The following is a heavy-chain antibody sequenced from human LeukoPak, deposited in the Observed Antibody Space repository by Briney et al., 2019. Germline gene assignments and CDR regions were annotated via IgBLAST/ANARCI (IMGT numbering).Heavy chain of an antibody. CDR1: GFTIDDYA. D-gene: IGHD3-16*02. Sequence: SLRLSCVASGFTIDDYAKHWVRHAPGKGLGGVSILSWNSSRIDYADSVKGRFTISRDNAKNSLYLQMNSLRAEDTAVYYCARDPAQPWGSYRYTEEADYWGQGTLVTVSS. J-gene: IGHJ4*02. CDR3: ARDPAQPWGSYRYTEEADY. V-gene: IGHV3-9*01. CDR2: LSWNSSRI.